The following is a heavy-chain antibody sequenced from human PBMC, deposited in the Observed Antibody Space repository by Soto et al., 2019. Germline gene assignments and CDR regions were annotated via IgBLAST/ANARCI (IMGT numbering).Heavy chain of an antibody. V-gene: IGHV1-69*01. CDR3: ASLKRWLQLGSFDY. CDR2: IIPIFGTA. J-gene: IGHJ4*02. Sequence: QVQLVQSGAEVKKPGSSVKVSCKASGGTFSSYAIIWVRQAPGQGLEWMGGIIPIFGTANYPQKFQGRVTITADESTSTAYMELSSLRSEDTAVYYWASLKRWLQLGSFDYWGQGTLVTVSS. CDR1: GGTFSSYA. D-gene: IGHD5-12*01.